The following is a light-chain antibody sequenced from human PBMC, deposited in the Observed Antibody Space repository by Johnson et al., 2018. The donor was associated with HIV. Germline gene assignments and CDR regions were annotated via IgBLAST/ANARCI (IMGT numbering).Light chain of an antibody. J-gene: IGLJ1*01. CDR3: GTWAGGGGV. CDR2: ENN. Sequence: QLVLTQPPSVSAAPGQKVTISCSGSSSNIGNNFVSWYRLLPGTAPKLLIYENNKRPSGTPDRFSGSKSGTSATLAITGLQTGDEADYYCGTWAGGGGVIGPGTKVTVL. V-gene: IGLV1-51*02. CDR1: SSNIGNNF.